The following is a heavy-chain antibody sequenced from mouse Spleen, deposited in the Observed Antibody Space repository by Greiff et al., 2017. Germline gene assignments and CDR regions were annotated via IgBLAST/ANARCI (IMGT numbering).Heavy chain of an antibody. D-gene: IGHD1-1*01. Sequence: DVKLQESGPGLVKPSQSLSLTCSVTGYSITSGYYWNWIRQFPGNKLEWMGYISYDGSNNYNPSLKNRISITRDTSKNQFFLKLNSVTTEDTATYYCAREGLWYGSSPFAYWGQGTLVTVSA. J-gene: IGHJ3*01. CDR2: ISYDGSN. CDR1: GYSITSGYY. CDR3: AREGLWYGSSPFAY. V-gene: IGHV3-6*01.